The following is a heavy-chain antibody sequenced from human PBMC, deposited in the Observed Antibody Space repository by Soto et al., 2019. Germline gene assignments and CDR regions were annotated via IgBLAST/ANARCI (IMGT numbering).Heavy chain of an antibody. D-gene: IGHD2-15*01. CDR3: ARDVVVAAPPPSGAAILFDP. J-gene: IGHJ5*02. V-gene: IGHV4-61*01. Sequence: PSETLSLTCTVSGGSVSGGSYYWSWIRQPPGKGLEWIGYIYYSGSTNYNPSLKSRVTISVDTSKNQFSLKLSSVTAADTAVHYCARDVVVAAPPPSGAAILFDPWGQGTLVTVSS. CDR1: GGSVSGGSYY. CDR2: IYYSGST.